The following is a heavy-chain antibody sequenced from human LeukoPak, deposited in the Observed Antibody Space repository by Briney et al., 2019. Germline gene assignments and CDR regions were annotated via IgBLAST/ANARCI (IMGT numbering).Heavy chain of an antibody. CDR2: IYTSGST. V-gene: IGHV4-4*07. Sequence: SETLSLTCTVSGGSISSYYWSWIRQPAGKGLEWIGRIYTSGSTNYNPSLKSRVTMSVDTSKNQFSLKLSSVTAADAAVYYCAALASYYDISHYYGMDVWGQGTTVTVSS. D-gene: IGHD3-9*01. CDR3: AALASYYDISHYYGMDV. J-gene: IGHJ6*02. CDR1: GGSISSYY.